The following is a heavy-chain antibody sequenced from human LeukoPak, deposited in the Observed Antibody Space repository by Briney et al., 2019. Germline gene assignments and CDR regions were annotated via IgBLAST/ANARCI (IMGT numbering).Heavy chain of an antibody. V-gene: IGHV4-30-4*07. CDR2: IYYSGST. Sequence: SETLSLTCAVSGGSISSGGYSWSWIRQPPGKGLEWIGYIYYSGSTYYNPSLKSRVTISVDTSKNQFSLKLSSVTAADTAVYYCARVGDGYNSANYFDYWGQGTLVTVSS. J-gene: IGHJ4*02. D-gene: IGHD5-24*01. CDR1: GGSISSGGYS. CDR3: ARVGDGYNSANYFDY.